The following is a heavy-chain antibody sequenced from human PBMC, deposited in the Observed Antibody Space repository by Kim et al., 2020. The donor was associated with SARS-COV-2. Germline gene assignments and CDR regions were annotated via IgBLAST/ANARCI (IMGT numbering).Heavy chain of an antibody. J-gene: IGHJ4*02. V-gene: IGHV3-33*01. Sequence: NEYYADSWKGRFTISRDNFKKILYLQMNSLRAEDTAVYYCARMSWTGEFDYWGQGTLVIVSS. CDR3: ARMSWTGEFDY. CDR2: NE. D-gene: IGHD3-16*01.